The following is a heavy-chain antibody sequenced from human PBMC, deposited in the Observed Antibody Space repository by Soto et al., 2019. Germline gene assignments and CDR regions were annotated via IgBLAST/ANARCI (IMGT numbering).Heavy chain of an antibody. CDR1: GFTFSSYA. CDR2: ISGSGGST. D-gene: IGHD4-4*01. Sequence: GGSLRLSCAASGFTFSSYAMRWVRPAPGPGLAWVSAISGSGGSTYYADSVTGRFPLSGDNSKNTLYLQMNSLRAEDTAVYYCAKGAHGYSDVDVWGQGTTVTVSS. CDR3: AKGAHGYSDVDV. V-gene: IGHV3-23*01. J-gene: IGHJ6*02.